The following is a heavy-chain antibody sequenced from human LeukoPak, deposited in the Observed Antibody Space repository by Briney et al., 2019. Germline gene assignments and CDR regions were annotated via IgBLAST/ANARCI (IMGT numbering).Heavy chain of an antibody. D-gene: IGHD1-7*01. CDR3: ARGRRSNWNFGNYYYYYYMDV. Sequence: PSETLSLTCTVSGGSISSYYWSWIRQPPGKGLEWIGYIYYSGSTNYNPSLKSRVTISVDTSKNQFSLKLSSVTAADTAVYYCARGRRSNWNFGNYYYYYYMDVWGKGTTVTVSS. V-gene: IGHV4-59*12. CDR1: GGSISSYY. J-gene: IGHJ6*03. CDR2: IYYSGST.